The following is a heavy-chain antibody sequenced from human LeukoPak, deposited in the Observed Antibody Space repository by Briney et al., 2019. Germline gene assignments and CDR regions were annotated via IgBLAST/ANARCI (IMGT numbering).Heavy chain of an antibody. Sequence: GASVKVSCKASGYTFSSNYMHWVRQAPGQGLEWMGIINPSGGSTNYAQKFQGRVTMTRDTSTSTVYMELSSLRSEDTAVYYCAREVVSRYYYDSSGYSEVYYFDYWGQGTLVTVSS. CDR1: GYTFSSNY. CDR3: AREVVSRYYYDSSGYSEVYYFDY. J-gene: IGHJ4*02. V-gene: IGHV1-46*01. D-gene: IGHD3-22*01. CDR2: INPSGGST.